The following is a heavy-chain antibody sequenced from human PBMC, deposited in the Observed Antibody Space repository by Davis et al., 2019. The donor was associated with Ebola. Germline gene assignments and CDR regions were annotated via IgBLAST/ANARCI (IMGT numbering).Heavy chain of an antibody. J-gene: IGHJ3*02. CDR3: ARDTTYSSGSDI. V-gene: IGHV1-3*01. CDR1: GYTFTSYA. Sequence: ASVQVSCKASGYTFTSYAMHWVRQAPGQRLERMGWINAGNGNTKYSQKFQGRVTITRDTSASTAYMELSSLRSEDTAVYYCARDTTYSSGSDIWGQGTMVTVSS. CDR2: INAGNGNT. D-gene: IGHD6-19*01.